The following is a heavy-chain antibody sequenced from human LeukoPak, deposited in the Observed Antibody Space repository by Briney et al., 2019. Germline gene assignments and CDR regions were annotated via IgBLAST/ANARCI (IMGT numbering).Heavy chain of an antibody. CDR3: ARGRLVYVELGLRFDY. CDR2: INPNSGGT. CDR1: GYTFTGYY. D-gene: IGHD1-7*01. J-gene: IGHJ4*02. Sequence: ASVKVSCKASGYTFTGYYMHWVRQAPGQGLEWMGRINPNSGGTNYAQKFQGRVTMTRDTSISTAYTELSRPRSDDTAVYYCARGRLVYVELGLRFDYWGQGTLVTVSS. V-gene: IGHV1-2*06.